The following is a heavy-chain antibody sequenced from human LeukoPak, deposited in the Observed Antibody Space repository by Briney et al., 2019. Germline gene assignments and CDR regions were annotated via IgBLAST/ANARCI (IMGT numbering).Heavy chain of an antibody. CDR2: IYTSGST. CDR1: GGSISSYY. Sequence: SETLSLTCTVSGGSISSYYWSWIRQPAGKGLEWIGRIYTSGSTNYNPSLKSRVTMSVDTSKNQFSLKLSSVTAADTAVYYCARDGMYYDFWSGPDRAFDIWGQGTMVTVSS. V-gene: IGHV4-4*07. J-gene: IGHJ3*02. CDR3: ARDGMYYDFWSGPDRAFDI. D-gene: IGHD3-3*01.